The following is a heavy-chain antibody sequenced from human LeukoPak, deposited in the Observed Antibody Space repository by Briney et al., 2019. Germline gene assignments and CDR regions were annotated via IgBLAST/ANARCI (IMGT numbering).Heavy chain of an antibody. J-gene: IGHJ4*02. Sequence: ASVKVSCKASGDTVTDYYIHSLRQAPGQGLEWMGWINPNSGGTDYSQKFQGRVTLTRDTSISTAYMELSSLRSGETAMYYCARDWEDISGYLGDYWGQGTLVTVSS. V-gene: IGHV1-2*02. CDR1: GDTVTDYY. CDR3: ARDWEDISGYLGDY. CDR2: INPNSGGT. D-gene: IGHD3-22*01.